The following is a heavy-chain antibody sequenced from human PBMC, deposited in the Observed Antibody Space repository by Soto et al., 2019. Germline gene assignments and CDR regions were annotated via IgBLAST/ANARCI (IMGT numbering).Heavy chain of an antibody. CDR3: AKDVGMGSSWTYFDY. CDR1: GFTFSRHG. J-gene: IGHJ4*02. V-gene: IGHV3-33*06. CDR2: IWYDGTNK. D-gene: IGHD6-13*01. Sequence: QVQLVESGGGVVQPGRSLRLSCAASGFTFSRHGMHWVRQAPGKGLEWVAAIWYDGTNKYYADSVKGRFTISRDNSKNMLYLQMNRLGAEDTAVYYCAKDVGMGSSWTYFDYWGQGTLVTVSS.